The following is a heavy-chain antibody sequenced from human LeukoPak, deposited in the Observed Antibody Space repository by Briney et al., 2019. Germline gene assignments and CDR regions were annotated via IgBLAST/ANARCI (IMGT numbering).Heavy chain of an antibody. V-gene: IGHV4-34*01. D-gene: IGHD5-18*01. CDR3: ARDTAMGLPDY. J-gene: IGHJ4*02. Sequence: SETLSLTCAVYGGSFSGYYWSWIRQPPGKGLEWIGSIYYSGSTYYNPSLKSRVTISVDTSKNQFSLKLSSVTAADTAVYYCARDTAMGLPDYWGQGTLVTVSS. CDR2: IYYSGST. CDR1: GGSFSGYY.